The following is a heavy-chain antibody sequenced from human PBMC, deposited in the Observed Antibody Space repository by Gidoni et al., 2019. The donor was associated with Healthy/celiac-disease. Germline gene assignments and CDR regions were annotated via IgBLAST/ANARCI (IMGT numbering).Heavy chain of an antibody. Sequence: QVQLQQWGAGLLKPSETLSLTCAVYGGSFSGYYWSWIRQPPGKGLEWIGEINHSGSTNYNPSLKSRVTISVDTSKNQFSLKLSSVTAADTAVYYCARVPIAARPLDYWGQGTLVTVSS. CDR1: GGSFSGYY. V-gene: IGHV4-34*01. D-gene: IGHD6-6*01. CDR3: ARVPIAARPLDY. CDR2: INHSGST. J-gene: IGHJ4*02.